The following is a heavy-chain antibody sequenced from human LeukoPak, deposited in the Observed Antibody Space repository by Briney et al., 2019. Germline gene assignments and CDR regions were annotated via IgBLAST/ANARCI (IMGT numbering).Heavy chain of an antibody. CDR2: ISAYNGNT. CDR3: ARVSASKQWLEYYYYMDV. J-gene: IGHJ6*03. D-gene: IGHD6-19*01. V-gene: IGHV1-18*01. CDR1: GYTFTSYG. Sequence: GASVKVSCKASGYTFTSYGISWVRQAPGQGLEWMGWISAYNGNTNYAQKLQGRVTMTTDTSTSTAYMELRSLRSDDTAVYYWARVSASKQWLEYYYYMDVWGKGTTVTVSS.